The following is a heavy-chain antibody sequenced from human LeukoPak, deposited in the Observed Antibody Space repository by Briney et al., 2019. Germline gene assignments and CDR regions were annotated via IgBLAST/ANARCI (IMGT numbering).Heavy chain of an antibody. D-gene: IGHD1-26*01. Sequence: RPGGSLRLSCAASGFTFDDYAMHWVRQAPGKGLEWVSGINPSGGTTYYADSVKGRFSISRDNSKNTLFLQMDSLRAEDTAIYYCAKDRVGAMLYFDQWGQGTLVTVSS. V-gene: IGHV3-23*01. J-gene: IGHJ4*02. CDR1: GFTFDDYA. CDR2: INPSGGTT. CDR3: AKDRVGAMLYFDQ.